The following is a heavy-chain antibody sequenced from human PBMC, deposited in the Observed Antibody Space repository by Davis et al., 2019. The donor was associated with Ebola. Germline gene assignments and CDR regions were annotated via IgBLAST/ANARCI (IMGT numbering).Heavy chain of an antibody. CDR2: IYPGDSDT. CDR1: GYSFSSYW. V-gene: IGHV5-51*01. J-gene: IGHJ4*02. CDR3: ARIYGRKYYFDY. Sequence: KVSCKVSGYSFSSYWIGWVRQMPGKGLEWMAMIYPGDSDTRYSPSFQGQVTISADKSINTAYLQWSSLKAPDTAMYYCARIYGRKYYFDYWGQGTLVTVSS. D-gene: IGHD4-17*01.